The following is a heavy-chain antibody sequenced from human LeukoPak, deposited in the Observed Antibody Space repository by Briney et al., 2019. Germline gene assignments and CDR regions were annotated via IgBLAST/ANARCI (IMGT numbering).Heavy chain of an antibody. CDR1: GFTLSSYG. Sequence: GGSLRLSCAASGFTLSSYGMHWVRQAPGKGLEWVAFIRYDGSNKYYADSVKGRFTISRDNSKNTLYLQMNSLRAEDTAVYYCAKRRGLELLYYYYMDVWGKGTTVTVSS. CDR3: AKRRGLELLYYYYMDV. V-gene: IGHV3-30*02. J-gene: IGHJ6*03. D-gene: IGHD1-7*01. CDR2: IRYDGSNK.